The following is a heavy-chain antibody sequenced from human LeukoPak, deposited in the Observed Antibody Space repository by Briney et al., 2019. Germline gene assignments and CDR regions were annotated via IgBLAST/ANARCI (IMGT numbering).Heavy chain of an antibody. Sequence: PGGSLRLSCAASGFTVSSNYMSWVRQAPGKGLEWVSVIYSGGSTYYADSVKGRFTISRDNSKNTLYLQMNSLRAEDTAVYYCAGNTVTNLGDYWGQGTLVTVSS. CDR2: IYSGGST. CDR1: GFTVSSNY. J-gene: IGHJ4*02. CDR3: AGNTVTNLGDY. D-gene: IGHD4-17*01. V-gene: IGHV3-66*01.